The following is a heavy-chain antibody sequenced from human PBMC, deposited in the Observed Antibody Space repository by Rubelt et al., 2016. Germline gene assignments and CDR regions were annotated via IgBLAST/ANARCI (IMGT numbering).Heavy chain of an antibody. Sequence: SRSGMHWVRQAPGKGLEWVAVIWYDGTNKYYGDSVKGRFTISRDDSKNKLDLQMNSLRVEDTAVYYCARGTPNYYYGIDVWGQGTTVTVSS. D-gene: IGHD1-1*01. CDR3: ARGTPNYYYGIDV. CDR2: IWYDGTNK. J-gene: IGHJ6*02. CDR1: SRSG. V-gene: IGHV3-33*01.